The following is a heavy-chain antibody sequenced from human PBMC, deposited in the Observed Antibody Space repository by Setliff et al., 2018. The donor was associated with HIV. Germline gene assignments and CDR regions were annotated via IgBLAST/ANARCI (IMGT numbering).Heavy chain of an antibody. CDR3: VRSHSGNSSTYYWAFDF. CDR2: ISGSGTYT. CDR1: GFTFTSHS. J-gene: IGHJ4*02. D-gene: IGHD3-22*01. V-gene: IGHV3-21*01. Sequence: SLKISCVTSGFTFTSHSMNWVRLRPGKGLEWVASISGSGTYTHYADSVRGRFTVSRGNAKNSLWLQLDSLKVEDTALYFCVRSHSGNSSTYYWAFDFWGQGAPVTVSS.